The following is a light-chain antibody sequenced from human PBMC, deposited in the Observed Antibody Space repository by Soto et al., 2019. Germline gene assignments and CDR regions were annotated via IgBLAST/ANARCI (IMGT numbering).Light chain of an antibody. CDR1: QSIINNY. J-gene: IGKJ2*01. Sequence: ESVLTQSPGSLSLSPGETATLSCRASQSIINNYLPWYQQKPGQAPRLLIYGASIRATDVPDRFSGSGSGTDFTRTITRLEPEGIAVYYCQLYGTSPLMYTFGQGTKLVVK. V-gene: IGKV3-20*01. CDR2: GAS. CDR3: QLYGTSPLMYT.